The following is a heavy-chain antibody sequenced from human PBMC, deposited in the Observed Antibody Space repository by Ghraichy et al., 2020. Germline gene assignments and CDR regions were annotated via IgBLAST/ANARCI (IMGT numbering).Heavy chain of an antibody. D-gene: IGHD6-13*01. CDR3: AGHTIAAYRTDNWFDP. CDR2: MFHTGST. J-gene: IGHJ5*02. Sequence: GSLRLSCTVSGASIRSFYWSWIRQSPGRGLEWIGYMFHTGSTNYNPSLKSRVTMSIDTSKNQFSLNLNSVTAADTAVYYCAGHTIAAYRTDNWFDPWGQGTLVTVSS. V-gene: IGHV4-59*01. CDR1: GASIRSFY.